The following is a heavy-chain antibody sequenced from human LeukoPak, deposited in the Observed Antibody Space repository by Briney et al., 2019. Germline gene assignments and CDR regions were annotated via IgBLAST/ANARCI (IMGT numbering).Heavy chain of an antibody. D-gene: IGHD3-22*01. V-gene: IGHV1-46*01. J-gene: IGHJ4*02. CDR1: GYTFTGYY. Sequence: ASVKVSCKASGYTFTGYYMHWVRQAPGQGLGWMGIINPSGGSTSYAQKFQGRVTMTRDTSTSTVYMELSSLRSEDTAVYYCATTLYYDSSGYYYGVFYYWGQGTLVTVSS. CDR3: ATTLYYDSSGYYYGVFYY. CDR2: INPSGGST.